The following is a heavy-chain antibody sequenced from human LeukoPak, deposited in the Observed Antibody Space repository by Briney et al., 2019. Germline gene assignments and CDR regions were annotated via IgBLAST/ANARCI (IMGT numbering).Heavy chain of an antibody. CDR2: INHSGST. CDR3: ARGRVDGMDV. Sequence: SETLSLTCAVYGGSFSGYYWSWIRQPPGKGLEWIGEINHSGSTNYNPSLQSRVTISVDTSKNQFSLKLSSVTAADTAVYYCARGRVDGMDVWGQGTTVTVSS. V-gene: IGHV4-34*01. J-gene: IGHJ6*02. CDR1: GGSFSGYY.